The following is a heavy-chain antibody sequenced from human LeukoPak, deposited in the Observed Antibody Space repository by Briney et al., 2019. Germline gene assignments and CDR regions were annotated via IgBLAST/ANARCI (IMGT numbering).Heavy chain of an antibody. D-gene: IGHD6-19*01. J-gene: IGHJ4*02. CDR1: GFTFSSYG. Sequence: GGSLRLSCAASGFTFSSYGMNWVRQAPGKGLEWVAFTRYDEDNKYYADSVKGRFTVSRDNSKNTLYLQMNSLRAEDTAEYYCAKDTSTISVSGTCFDYWGQGTLVTVSS. CDR3: AKDTSTISVSGTCFDY. V-gene: IGHV3-30*02. CDR2: TRYDEDNK.